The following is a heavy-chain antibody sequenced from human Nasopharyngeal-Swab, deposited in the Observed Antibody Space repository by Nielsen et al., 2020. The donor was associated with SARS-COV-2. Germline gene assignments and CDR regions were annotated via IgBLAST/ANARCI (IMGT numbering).Heavy chain of an antibody. CDR2: ITTRGSYT. J-gene: IGHJ4*02. CDR3: ARDPPSTGDYYFDH. V-gene: IGHV3-21*01. CDR1: GFTFSVYG. D-gene: IGHD7-27*01. Sequence: GESLKISCAGSGFTFSVYGMNWVRQAPGKGLEWVASITTRGSYTYYADSVQGRFTISRDNAKNSLYLQMNSLRAEDTAVYFCARDPPSTGDYYFDHWGQGTLVTVSS.